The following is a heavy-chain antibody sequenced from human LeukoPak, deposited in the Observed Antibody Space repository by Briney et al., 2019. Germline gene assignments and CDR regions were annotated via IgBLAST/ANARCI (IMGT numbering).Heavy chain of an antibody. CDR1: GGSISSYY. CDR2: IYYSGST. CDR3: ARSPGYYYYYMDV. V-gene: IGHV4-59*01. Sequence: SETLSLSCTVSGGSISSYYWSWIRQPPGKGLEWIGYIYYSGSTNYNPSLKSRVTISVDTSKNRFSLKLSSVTAADTAVYYCARSPGYYYYYMDVWGKGTTVTISS. J-gene: IGHJ6*03.